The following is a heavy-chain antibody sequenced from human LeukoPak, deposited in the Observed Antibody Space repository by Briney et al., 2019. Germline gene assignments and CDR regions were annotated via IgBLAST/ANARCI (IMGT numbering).Heavy chain of an antibody. CDR2: IYYSGST. Sequence: SETLSLTCTVSGGSISSYYWSWIRQPPGKGLERIGSIYYSGSTYYNPSLKSRVTISVDTSKNQFSLKLSSVTAADTAVYYYARYDFWSGYQPIGHDCWGQGTLVTVSS. D-gene: IGHD3-3*01. J-gene: IGHJ4*02. V-gene: IGHV4-59*05. CDR3: ARYDFWSGYQPIGHDC. CDR1: GGSISSYY.